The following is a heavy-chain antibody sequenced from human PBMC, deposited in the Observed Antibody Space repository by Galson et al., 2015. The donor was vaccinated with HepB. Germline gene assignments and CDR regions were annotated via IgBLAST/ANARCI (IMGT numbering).Heavy chain of an antibody. CDR1: GFTFSSYA. CDR3: ARGGYAPL. V-gene: IGHV3-30*04. D-gene: IGHD2-15*01. J-gene: IGHJ6*04. Sequence: LRLSCAASGFTFSSYAMHWVRQAPGKGLEWVAVISYDGSNKYYADSVKGRFTISRDNSKNTLYLQMNSLRAEDTAVYYCARGGYAPLWGKGTSVTVSS. CDR2: ISYDGSNK.